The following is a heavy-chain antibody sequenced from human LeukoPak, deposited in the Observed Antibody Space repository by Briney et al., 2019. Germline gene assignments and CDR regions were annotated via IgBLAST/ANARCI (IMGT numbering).Heavy chain of an antibody. J-gene: IGHJ4*02. CDR2: IRYDGSNK. V-gene: IGHV3-30*02. Sequence: GGSLRLSCAASGFTFSSYGMHWVRQAPGKGLEWVAFIRYDGSNKYYADSVKGRFTISRDNSKNTLYLQMNSLRAEDTAVYYCANTNIAAGTLMQIDYWGQGTLVTVSS. D-gene: IGHD6-13*01. CDR1: GFTFSSYG. CDR3: ANTNIAAGTLMQIDY.